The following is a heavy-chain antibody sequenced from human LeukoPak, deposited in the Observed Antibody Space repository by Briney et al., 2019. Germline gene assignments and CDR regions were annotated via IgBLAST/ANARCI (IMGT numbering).Heavy chain of an antibody. D-gene: IGHD3-22*01. CDR1: GFTFSSCA. Sequence: GGSLRLSCAASGFTFSSCAMSWVRQAPGKGLEWVSAISGSGGSTYYADSVKGRFTISRDNAENTLYLQMNSLRVEDTAVYYCVRSAFHAGSGNYYDYWGQGTLVTVSS. J-gene: IGHJ4*02. CDR3: VRSAFHAGSGNYYDY. CDR2: ISGSGGST. V-gene: IGHV3-23*01.